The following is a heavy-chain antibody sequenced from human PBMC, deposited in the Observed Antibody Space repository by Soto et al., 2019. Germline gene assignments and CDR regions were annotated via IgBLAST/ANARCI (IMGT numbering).Heavy chain of an antibody. CDR3: VREPRVLAAAGPAFDI. J-gene: IGHJ3*02. V-gene: IGHV1-69*06. Sequence: GASVKVSCKASGCTFSSYAISWVRQAPGQGLEWMGGIIPIFGTANYAQKFQGRVTITADKSTSTAYMELSSLRSEDTAVYYCVREPRVLAAAGPAFDIWGQGTMVTV. CDR1: GCTFSSYA. D-gene: IGHD6-13*01. CDR2: IIPIFGTA.